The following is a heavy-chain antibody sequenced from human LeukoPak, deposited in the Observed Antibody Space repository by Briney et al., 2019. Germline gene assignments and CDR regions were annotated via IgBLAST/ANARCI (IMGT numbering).Heavy chain of an antibody. D-gene: IGHD3-22*01. V-gene: IGHV3-21*01. CDR1: GFTFSTYS. CDR2: ISSSSSYI. CDR3: AKNYYDSSGLFDY. Sequence: GGSLRLSCAASGFTFSTYSMNWVRQAPGKGLEWVSSISSSSSYIYYADSVKGRFTISRDNAKNSLHLQMNSLRAEDTAVYYCAKNYYDSSGLFDYWGQGTLVIVSS. J-gene: IGHJ4*02.